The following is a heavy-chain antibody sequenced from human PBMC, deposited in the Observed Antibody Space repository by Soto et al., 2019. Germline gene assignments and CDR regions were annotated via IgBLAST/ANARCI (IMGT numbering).Heavy chain of an antibody. CDR1: GVSVTGGNFF. D-gene: IGHD3-16*02. CDR3: ARGGLHLGEFSLGQFDA. V-gene: IGHV4-61*01. Sequence: SDTLSLTCTVSGVSVTGGNFFWCWIRQPPGKTLEWLGCISNSETTNSNPSLKSRVTLSLDTSRNKFSLKLNSVTAADTAVYFCARGGLHLGEFSLGQFDAWGQGTLVTVSS. CDR2: ISNSETT. J-gene: IGHJ4*02.